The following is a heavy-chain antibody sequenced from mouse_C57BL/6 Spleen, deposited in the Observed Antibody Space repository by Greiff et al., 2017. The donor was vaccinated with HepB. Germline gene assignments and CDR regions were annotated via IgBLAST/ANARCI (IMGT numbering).Heavy chain of an antibody. V-gene: IGHV2-6-1*01. CDR3: AGQELLRRYYALDY. CDR1: GFSFTSYG. Sequence: QVQLKESGPGLVAPSQCLSITCTVSGFSFTSYGVHWVRQPPGKGLEWLVVIRSDGSTTYNSALKSRLGISKDNSKSQVFLKMNSLQTDDTAMYYCAGQELLRRYYALDYWGQGTSVTVSS. CDR2: IRSDGST. D-gene: IGHD1-1*01. J-gene: IGHJ4*01.